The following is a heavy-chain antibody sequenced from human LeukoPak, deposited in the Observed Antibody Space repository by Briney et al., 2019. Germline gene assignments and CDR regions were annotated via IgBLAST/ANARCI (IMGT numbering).Heavy chain of an antibody. V-gene: IGHV3-72*01. J-gene: IGHJ3*02. CDR1: GFIFSDYY. CDR3: TRSQSSGIDVSDI. D-gene: IGHD3-22*01. Sequence: PGGSLRLSCAASGFIFSDYYIDWVRQAPGKGREWVGRSRNKANGYTQKYAASVRGRFTISRDASKNSLYLQMNSLKTEDTAVYHCTRSQSSGIDVSDIWGRGTMVTVSS. CDR2: SRNKANGYTQ.